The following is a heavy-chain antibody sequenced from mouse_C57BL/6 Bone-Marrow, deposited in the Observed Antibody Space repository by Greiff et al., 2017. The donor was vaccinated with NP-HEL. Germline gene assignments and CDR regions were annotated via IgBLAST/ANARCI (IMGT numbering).Heavy chain of an antibody. V-gene: IGHV3-6*01. J-gene: IGHJ4*01. CDR1: GYSITSGYY. D-gene: IGHD1-1*01. Sequence: EVQLQESGPGLVKPSQSLSLTCSVTGYSITSGYYWNWIRQFPGNKLEWMGYISYDGSNNYNPSLKNRISITRDTSKNQFFLKLNSVTTEDTATYHCARVVATDYAMDYWGQGTSVTVSS. CDR3: ARVVATDYAMDY. CDR2: ISYDGSN.